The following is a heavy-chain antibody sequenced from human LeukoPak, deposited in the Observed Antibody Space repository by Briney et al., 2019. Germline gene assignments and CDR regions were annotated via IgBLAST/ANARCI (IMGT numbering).Heavy chain of an antibody. J-gene: IGHJ4*02. CDR2: ISGSGGST. CDR1: GFSFSSPA. Sequence: GRSLRLSSAASGFSFSSPAMSWVRQAPGKWLEWVSAISGSGGSTYYADSVKGRFTISRDNTKNTLYLQMHSLSAEETAVYYCAKTSCDQGTDYWGQGTLVTVSS. D-gene: IGHD2-2*01. V-gene: IGHV3-23*01. CDR3: AKTSCDQGTDY.